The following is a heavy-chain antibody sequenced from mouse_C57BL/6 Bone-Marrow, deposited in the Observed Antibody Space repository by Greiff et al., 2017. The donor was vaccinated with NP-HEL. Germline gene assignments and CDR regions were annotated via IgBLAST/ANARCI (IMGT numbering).Heavy chain of an antibody. D-gene: IGHD1-1*01. CDR1: GYTFTSYT. V-gene: IGHV1-4*01. CDR2: INPSSGYT. CDR3: ARWGYYALAGFFAY. J-gene: IGHJ3*01. Sequence: QVQLKQSGAELARPGASVKMSCKASGYTFTSYTMHWVKQRPGQGLEWIGYINPSSGYTKYNQKFKDKATLTADKSSSTAYMQLSSLTSEDSAVYYCARWGYYALAGFFAYWGQGTLVTVSA.